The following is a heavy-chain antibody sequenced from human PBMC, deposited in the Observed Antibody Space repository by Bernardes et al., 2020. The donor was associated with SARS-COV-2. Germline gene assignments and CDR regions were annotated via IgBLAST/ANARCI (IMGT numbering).Heavy chain of an antibody. D-gene: IGHD2-15*01. J-gene: IGHJ4*02. Sequence: ASVKVSCKTSGYTFTAYVIIWVRQAPGQGLESMGWFSAYNGYTNYAQQFQGRVTMTTDTSTSTAYMELRSLRSDDTAVYYCARALISDCSGGSCYPDYGDYFDYWGQGTLLTVSS. V-gene: IGHV1-18*01. CDR2: FSAYNGYT. CDR3: ARALISDCSGGSCYPDYGDYFDY. CDR1: GYTFTAYV.